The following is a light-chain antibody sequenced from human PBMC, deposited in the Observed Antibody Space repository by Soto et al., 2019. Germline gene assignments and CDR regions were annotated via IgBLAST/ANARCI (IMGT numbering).Light chain of an antibody. Sequence: QSALTQPRSVSGSPGQSVTISCTGTSSDVGGYNYVSWYQQHPGKAPKLMIYDVSKQPSGVPDRFSGSKSGNTASLTIFGLQAEDEADYYCCSYAGSYTYVFGTGTKVTV. CDR3: CSYAGSYTYV. V-gene: IGLV2-11*01. CDR1: SSDVGGYNY. CDR2: DVS. J-gene: IGLJ1*01.